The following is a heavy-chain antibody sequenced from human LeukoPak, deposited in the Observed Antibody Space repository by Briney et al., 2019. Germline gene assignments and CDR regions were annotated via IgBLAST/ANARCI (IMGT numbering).Heavy chain of an antibody. CDR1: GYTFTGCY. V-gene: IGHV1-2*02. J-gene: IGHJ4*02. CDR2: INPNSGGT. Sequence: ASVKVSCKASGYTFTGCYMHWVRQAPGQGLEWMGWINPNSGGTNYAQKFQGRVTMTRDMSISTAYMELSRLRSDDTAVYYCAREAVVAATFDYWGQGTLVTVSS. CDR3: AREAVVAATFDY. D-gene: IGHD2-15*01.